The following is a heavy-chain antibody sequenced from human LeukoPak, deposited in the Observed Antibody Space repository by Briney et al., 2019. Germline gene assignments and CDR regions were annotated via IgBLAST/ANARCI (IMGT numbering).Heavy chain of an antibody. J-gene: IGHJ6*03. CDR2: IWYDGSNK. CDR3: ARAGYYDFWSGYLSPYYYYYYMDV. Sequence: GGSLRLSCAASGFTFSSYGMHWVRQAPGKGLEWVAVIWYDGSNKYYADSVKGRFTISRDNSKNTLYLQMNSLRAEDTAVYYCARAGYYDFWSGYLSPYYYYYYMDVWGKGTTVTVSS. D-gene: IGHD3-3*01. V-gene: IGHV3-33*01. CDR1: GFTFSSYG.